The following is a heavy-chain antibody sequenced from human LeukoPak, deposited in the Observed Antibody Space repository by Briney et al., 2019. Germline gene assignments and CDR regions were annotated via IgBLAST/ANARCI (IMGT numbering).Heavy chain of an antibody. CDR2: IIPILGIA. CDR3: ARVGSSSWWAQGYDY. V-gene: IGHV1-69*04. J-gene: IGHJ4*02. Sequence: SVKVSCKASGGTFSSYAISWVRQAPGQGLEWMGRIIPILGIANYAQKFQGRVTITTDESTSTAYMELISLRSEDTAVYYCARVGSSSWWAQGYDYWGQGTLVTVSS. D-gene: IGHD6-13*01. CDR1: GGTFSSYA.